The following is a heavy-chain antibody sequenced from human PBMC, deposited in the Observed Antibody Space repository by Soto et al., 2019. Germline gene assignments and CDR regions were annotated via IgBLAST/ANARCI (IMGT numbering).Heavy chain of an antibody. J-gene: IGHJ5*02. CDR2: IYYSEST. CDR3: PRRSGSSPLVGHWFDP. CDR1: GGSISSGGYY. V-gene: IGHV4-31*03. Sequence: SETLSLTCTVSGGSISSGGYYWSWIRQHPGKGLEWIGYIYYSESTYYNPSLKSRVTISVDTSKNQFSLKLSSVTAADTAVYYCPRRSGSSPLVGHWFDPWGQGTLVTFSS. D-gene: IGHD1-26*01.